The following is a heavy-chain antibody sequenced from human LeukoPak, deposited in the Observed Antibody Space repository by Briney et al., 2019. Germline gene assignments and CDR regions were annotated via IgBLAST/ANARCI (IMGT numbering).Heavy chain of an antibody. D-gene: IGHD2/OR15-2a*01. V-gene: IGHV3-74*01. J-gene: IGHJ2*01. CDR2: INSGGSST. Sequence: PGGSLRLSCAASGFTFSSYWMHWVRQAPGKGLVWVSRINSGGSSTSYADSVKGRFTIPRDNAKNTLYLQMNSLRAEDTAIYYCAKDTLDYRYFDFWGRGTLVTVSS. CDR1: GFTFSSYW. CDR3: AKDTLDYRYFDF.